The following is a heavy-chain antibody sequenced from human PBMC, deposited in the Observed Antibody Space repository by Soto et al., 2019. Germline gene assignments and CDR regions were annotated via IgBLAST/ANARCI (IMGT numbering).Heavy chain of an antibody. D-gene: IGHD5-18*01. Sequence: GGSLRLSCAASGFTFSSYGMHWARQAPGKGLEWVAVISYDGSNKYYADSVKGRFTISRDNSKNTLYLQMNSLRAEDTAVYYCAKPPHTAMALYYFDYWGQGTLVTVSS. CDR3: AKPPHTAMALYYFDY. CDR2: ISYDGSNK. CDR1: GFTFSSYG. J-gene: IGHJ4*02. V-gene: IGHV3-30*18.